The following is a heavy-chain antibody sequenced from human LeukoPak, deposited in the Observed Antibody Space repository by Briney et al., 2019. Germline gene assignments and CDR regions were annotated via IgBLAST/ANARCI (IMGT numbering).Heavy chain of an antibody. CDR1: GFTFSGYA. D-gene: IGHD3-10*01. Sequence: PGRSLRLSCAASGFTFSGYAMHWVRQAPGKGLEWVTVISYDGSNKYYADSVKGRFTISRDNSKNTLYLQMNSLRAEDTAVCYCARGDKQLLFNRNKGGFDPWGQGTLVTVSS. CDR3: ARGDKQLLFNRNKGGFDP. V-gene: IGHV3-30*04. J-gene: IGHJ5*02. CDR2: ISYDGSNK.